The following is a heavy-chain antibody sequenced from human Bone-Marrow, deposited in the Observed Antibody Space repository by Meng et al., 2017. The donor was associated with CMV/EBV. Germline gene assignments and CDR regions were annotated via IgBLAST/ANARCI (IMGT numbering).Heavy chain of an antibody. CDR1: GRSFSDYS. Sequence: GSLRLSCGVYGRSFSDYSWRWLRQPPGKGMEWFGEINRSGSSSYYPSLKSRVTISIDTSKNQFSLEVNSVTAAETAIYYCARESFSVAGCLYYGIDVWGQGTTVTVSS. CDR3: ARESFSVAGCLYYGIDV. CDR2: INRSGSS. D-gene: IGHD6-19*01. V-gene: IGHV4-34*01. J-gene: IGHJ6*02.